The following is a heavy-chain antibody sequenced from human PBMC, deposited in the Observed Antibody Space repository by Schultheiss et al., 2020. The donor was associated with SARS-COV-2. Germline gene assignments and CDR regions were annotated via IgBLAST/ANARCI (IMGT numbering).Heavy chain of an antibody. CDR2: ISGSGGST. CDR1: GFTFGDYA. J-gene: IGHJ3*02. CDR3: AREGYYDSSVLNPRGAFDI. D-gene: IGHD3-22*01. Sequence: GGSLRLSCTASGFTFGDYAMSWFRQAPGKGLEWVSAISGSGGSTYYADSVKGRFTISRDNSKNTLYLQMNSLRAEDTAVYYCAREGYYDSSVLNPRGAFDIWGQGTMVTVSS. V-gene: IGHV3-23*01.